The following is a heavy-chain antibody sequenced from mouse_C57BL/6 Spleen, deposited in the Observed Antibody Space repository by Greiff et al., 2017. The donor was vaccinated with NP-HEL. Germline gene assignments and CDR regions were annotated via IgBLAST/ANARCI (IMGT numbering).Heavy chain of an antibody. CDR3: ARESYDYPFAY. D-gene: IGHD2-4*01. J-gene: IGHJ3*01. CDR2: IYPGDGDT. V-gene: IGHV1-80*01. Sequence: QVQLKESGAELVKPGASVKISCKASGYAFSSYWMNWVKQRPGKGLEWIGQIYPGDGDTNYNGKFKGKATLTADKSSSTAYMQLSSLTSEDSAVYFCARESYDYPFAYWGQGTLVTVSA. CDR1: GYAFSSYW.